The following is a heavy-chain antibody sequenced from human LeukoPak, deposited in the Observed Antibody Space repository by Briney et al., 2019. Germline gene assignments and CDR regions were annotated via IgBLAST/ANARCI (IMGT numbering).Heavy chain of an antibody. CDR1: GGSISSSSYY. J-gene: IGHJ4*02. CDR3: ARISGMAYCGGDCYSGYDY. D-gene: IGHD2-21*02. V-gene: IGHV4-39*07. Sequence: PSETLSLTCTVSGGSISSSSYYWGWIRQPPGKGLDWIGSIYYSGSTYYNPSLKSRVTISVDTSKNHFSLKLSSVTAADTAVYYCARISGMAYCGGDCYSGYDYWGQGTLVTVSS. CDR2: IYYSGST.